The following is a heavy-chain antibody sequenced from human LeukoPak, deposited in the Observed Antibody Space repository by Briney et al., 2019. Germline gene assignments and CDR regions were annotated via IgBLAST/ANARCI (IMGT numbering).Heavy chain of an antibody. V-gene: IGHV3-23*01. CDR2: ISASGGST. D-gene: IGHD2/OR15-2a*01. CDR3: AKYVSAKGPPYALDV. J-gene: IGHJ6*02. CDR1: EFTFSSYA. Sequence: PGGSLRLSCAASEFTFSSYAMQWVRQAPGKGLEWVSGISASGGSTWYADSVKGRFTISRDNSENTLYLPMNSLRAEDTAVYYCAKYVSAKGPPYALDVWGQGTTVTVSS.